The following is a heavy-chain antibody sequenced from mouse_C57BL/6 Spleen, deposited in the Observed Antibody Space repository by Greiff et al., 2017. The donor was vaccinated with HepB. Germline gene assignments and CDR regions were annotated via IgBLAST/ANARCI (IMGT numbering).Heavy chain of an antibody. J-gene: IGHJ4*01. CDR1: GYSFTDYN. CDR3: ARELLLRLYAMDY. V-gene: IGHV1-39*01. CDR2: INPNYGTT. Sequence: EVQLQQSGPELVKPGASVKISCKASGYSFTDYNMNWVKQSNGKSLEWIGVINPNYGTTSYNQKFKGKATLTVDQSSSTAYMQRNSLTAEDFAVYYCARELLLRLYAMDYWGQGTSVTVSS. D-gene: IGHD1-1*01.